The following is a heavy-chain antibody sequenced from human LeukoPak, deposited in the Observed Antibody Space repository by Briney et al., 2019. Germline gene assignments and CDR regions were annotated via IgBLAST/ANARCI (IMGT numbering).Heavy chain of an antibody. J-gene: IGHJ5*02. V-gene: IGHV3-53*01. CDR1: GFTVSSNY. CDR2: IYSGGST. D-gene: IGHD4-11*01. Sequence: PGGSLRLSCAASGFTVSSNYMSWVRQAPGKGLEWVSVIYSGGSTYYADSVKGRFTISRDNSKNTLYLQMNSLRAEDTAVYYCAKRRAYSNYLNWFDPWGQGTLVTVSS. CDR3: AKRRAYSNYLNWFDP.